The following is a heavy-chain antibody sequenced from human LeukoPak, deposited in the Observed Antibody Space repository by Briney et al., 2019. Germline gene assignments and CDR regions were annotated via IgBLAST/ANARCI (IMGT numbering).Heavy chain of an antibody. Sequence: AGGSLRLSCAASGFTFSSYSMNWVRQAPGKGLEWVSSISSSSSYIYYADSVKGRFTISRDNAKNSLYLQMNSLRAEDTAVYYCAGGYQLLWSFDYWGQGTLVTVSS. CDR1: GFTFSSYS. J-gene: IGHJ4*02. V-gene: IGHV3-21*01. CDR3: AGGYQLLWSFDY. CDR2: ISSSSSYI. D-gene: IGHD2-2*01.